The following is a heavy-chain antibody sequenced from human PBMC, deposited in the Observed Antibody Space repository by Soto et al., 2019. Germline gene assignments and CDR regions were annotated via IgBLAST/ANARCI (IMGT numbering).Heavy chain of an antibody. J-gene: IGHJ4*02. Sequence: GGSLRLSCAASGFTVSSSYMSWVRQAPGRGLEWVSTIFSGGTTHYADSVQGRFTISRDSSKNTLFLQLNSLRAEDTAIYYCARETVPPSYHYYDCWGQGTQVTVSS. CDR3: ARETVPPSYHYYDC. D-gene: IGHD2-2*02. V-gene: IGHV3-53*01. CDR2: IFSGGTT. CDR1: GFTVSSSY.